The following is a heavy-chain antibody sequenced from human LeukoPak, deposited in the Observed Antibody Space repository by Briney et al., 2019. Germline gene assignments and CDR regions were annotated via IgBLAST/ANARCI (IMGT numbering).Heavy chain of an antibody. CDR1: GFTFDDYA. J-gene: IGHJ5*02. CDR3: AKEYYYGSGSYYTRGFDP. Sequence: GGSLRLSCAASGFTFDDYAMHWVRQAPGKGLEWVSGISWNSGSIGYADSVKGRFTISRDNAKNSLYLQMNSLRAEDTALYYCAKEYYYGSGSYYTRGFDPWGQGTLVTVSS. D-gene: IGHD3-10*01. V-gene: IGHV3-9*01. CDR2: ISWNSGSI.